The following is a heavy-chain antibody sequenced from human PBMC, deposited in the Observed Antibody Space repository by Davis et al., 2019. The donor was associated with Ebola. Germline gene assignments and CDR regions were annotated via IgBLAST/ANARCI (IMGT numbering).Heavy chain of an antibody. D-gene: IGHD2-15*01. J-gene: IGHJ4*02. CDR2: INTNTGNP. CDR1: GGTFSSYA. Sequence: AASVKVSCKASGGTFSSYAISWVRQAPGQGLEWMGWINTNTGNPIYAQGFTGRFVFSLDTSVSTAYLQISRLKPEDAAVYYCATTIIATPGGFDYWGQGTLVTVSS. V-gene: IGHV7-4-1*02. CDR3: ATTIIATPGGFDY.